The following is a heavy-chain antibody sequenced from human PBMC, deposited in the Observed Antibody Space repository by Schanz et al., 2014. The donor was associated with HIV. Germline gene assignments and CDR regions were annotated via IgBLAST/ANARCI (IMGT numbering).Heavy chain of an antibody. CDR3: AKDRITGTTGVPYYYYGMDV. CDR1: GFTFSSYG. J-gene: IGHJ6*02. CDR2: ISYDGSNK. D-gene: IGHD1-7*01. Sequence: QVQLVESRGGVVQPGRSLRLSCAASGFTFSSYGMHWVRQAPGKGLEWVAVISYDGSNKYYADSVKGRFTISRDNSKNTLYLQMNSLRAEDTAVYYCAKDRITGTTGVPYYYYGMDVWGQGTTVTVSS. V-gene: IGHV3-30*18.